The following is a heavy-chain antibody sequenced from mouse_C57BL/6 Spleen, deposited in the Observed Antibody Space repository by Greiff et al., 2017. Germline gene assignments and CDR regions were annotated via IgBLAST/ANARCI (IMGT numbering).Heavy chain of an antibody. Sequence: VKLQQPGAELVRPGSSVKLSCKASGYTFTSYWMDWVKQRPGQGLEWIGNIYPSDSETHYNQKFKDKATLTVDKSSSTAYMQLSSLTSEDSAVYYCARSPGFDYWGQGTTLTVSS. V-gene: IGHV1-61*01. J-gene: IGHJ2*01. CDR3: ARSPGFDY. D-gene: IGHD4-1*01. CDR1: GYTFTSYW. CDR2: IYPSDSET.